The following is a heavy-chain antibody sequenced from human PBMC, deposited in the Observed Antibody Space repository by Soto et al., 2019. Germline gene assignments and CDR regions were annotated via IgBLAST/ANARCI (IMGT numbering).Heavy chain of an antibody. Sequence: GGPLRLSCTGSGCTFGDYAGSWFRKAPGKGLECVGFIRSKAYGETTDYAASVKGRFTISRDDSRTIAYLRMNSLKTEDTATYYFSRGFYANTSYPRFDFWGQGTLVTVSP. J-gene: IGHJ4*02. CDR2: IRSKAYGETT. V-gene: IGHV3-49*03. D-gene: IGHD2-21*01. CDR1: GCTFGDYA. CDR3: SRGFYANTSYPRFDF.